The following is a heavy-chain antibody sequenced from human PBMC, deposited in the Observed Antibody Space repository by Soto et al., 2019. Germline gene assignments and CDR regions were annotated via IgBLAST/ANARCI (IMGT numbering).Heavy chain of an antibody. J-gene: IGHJ5*02. D-gene: IGHD3-22*01. CDR1: GFIFSNY. V-gene: IGHV3-66*01. CDR3: ARGGRVSSGYYFDWFDP. CDR2: IYSGGST. Sequence: EVQVSESGGGLVRPGGSLRLSCAASGFIFSNYMSWVRQAPGKGLEWVSVIYSGGSTYYADSVKGRFTISRDNSKNTLYLQMNSLRAEDTAVYYCARGGRVSSGYYFDWFDPWGQGTLVTVSS.